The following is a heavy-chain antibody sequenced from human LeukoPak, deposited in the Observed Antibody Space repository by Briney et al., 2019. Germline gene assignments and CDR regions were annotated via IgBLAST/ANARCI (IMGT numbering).Heavy chain of an antibody. J-gene: IGHJ4*02. Sequence: PGGSLRLSCVVSGITFSSSWMSWVRQAPGKGLEWVANIKPDGSEKYYLDSVKGRFTISRDNAKNSLFLQMNSLRAEDTALYYCARARNAEADYWGQGTLVTVSS. D-gene: IGHD1-1*01. CDR2: IKPDGSEK. CDR3: ARARNAEADY. CDR1: GITFSSSW. V-gene: IGHV3-7*01.